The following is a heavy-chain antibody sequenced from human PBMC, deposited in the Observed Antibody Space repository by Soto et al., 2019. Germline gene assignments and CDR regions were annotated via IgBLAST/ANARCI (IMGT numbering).Heavy chain of an antibody. V-gene: IGHV4-34*01. Sequence: PSETLSLTCAVYGGSFSAYYWGWIRQAPGKGLEWIGSINYSGTTYYNPSLKSRVTISVDTSKNHFSLKLSSVTAADTALYYCSRRAPEGFDPWGQGTLVTVSS. CDR1: GGSFSAYY. CDR2: INYSGTT. J-gene: IGHJ5*02. CDR3: SRRAPEGFDP.